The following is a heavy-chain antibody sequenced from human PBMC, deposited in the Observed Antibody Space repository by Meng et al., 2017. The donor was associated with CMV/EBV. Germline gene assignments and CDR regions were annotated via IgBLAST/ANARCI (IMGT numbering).Heavy chain of an antibody. CDR2: INHSGST. CDR3: ARGAVLVTMVQGVIGGVPNWFDP. V-gene: IGHV4-34*01. D-gene: IGHD3-10*01. Sequence: YCWSWIRQHPGKGLEWIEEINHSGSTNYNTSLKNHVTISVDTSKNQFSLKLSSVTAADTAVYSCARGAVLVTMVQGVIGGVPNWFDPWGQGTLVTVSS. CDR1: YC. J-gene: IGHJ5*02.